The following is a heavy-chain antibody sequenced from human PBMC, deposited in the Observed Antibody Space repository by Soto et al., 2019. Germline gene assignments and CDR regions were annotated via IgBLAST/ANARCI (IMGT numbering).Heavy chain of an antibody. CDR3: ARDRLGALAAGTLSVDYYYGMDV. CDR1: GYTFTSYG. J-gene: IGHJ6*02. CDR2: IIAYNGNT. V-gene: IGHV1-18*04. D-gene: IGHD6-13*01. Sequence: GASVKVSCNASGYTFTSYGISWVRQAPGHGLEWMGWIIAYNGNTNDAQKLQGRVTMTTDTSTSTAYMGPRSLRCDDTAVYYCARDRLGALAAGTLSVDYYYGMDVWGQGTTVTVSS.